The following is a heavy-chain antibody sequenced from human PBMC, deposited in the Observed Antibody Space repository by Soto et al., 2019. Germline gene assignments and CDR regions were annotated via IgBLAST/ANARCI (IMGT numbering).Heavy chain of an antibody. Sequence: GGSLRLSCAASGFTFSSYPMSWVRQAPGKGLEWVSAISGSGNRTYYADSVEGRFTIPRDNSRSTLFLQMNSLRVDDTALYYCAREPIYGDDAFDLWGLGTTVTVSS. V-gene: IGHV3-23*01. D-gene: IGHD4-17*01. CDR3: AREPIYGDDAFDL. J-gene: IGHJ3*01. CDR1: GFTFSSYP. CDR2: ISGSGNRT.